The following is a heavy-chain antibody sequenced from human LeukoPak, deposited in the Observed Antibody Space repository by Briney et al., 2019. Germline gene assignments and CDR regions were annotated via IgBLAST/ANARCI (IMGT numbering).Heavy chain of an antibody. CDR2: ISSSSSYI. D-gene: IGHD3-3*01. Sequence: GGSLRLSCAASGFTFSSYSVNWVRQAPGKGLEWVSSISSSSSYIYYADSVKGRFTISRDNAKNSLYLQMNSLRAEDTAVYYCARTPIGYYDLCYYYMDVWGKGTTVTVSS. CDR1: GFTFSSYS. V-gene: IGHV3-21*01. J-gene: IGHJ6*03. CDR3: ARTPIGYYDLCYYYMDV.